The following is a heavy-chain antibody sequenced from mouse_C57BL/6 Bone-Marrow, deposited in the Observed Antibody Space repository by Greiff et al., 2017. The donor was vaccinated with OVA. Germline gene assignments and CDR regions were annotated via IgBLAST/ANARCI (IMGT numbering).Heavy chain of an antibody. CDR3: ARRSKKDYFDY. CDR2: ISYSGST. J-gene: IGHJ2*01. Sequence: EVQLVESGPGLAKPSQTLSLPCSVTGYSIPSDYWNWIRKFPGNKLEYMGYISYSGSTYYNPSLKSRISITRDTSKNQYYLQLNSVTTEDTATYYCARRSKKDYFDYWGQGTTLTVSS. CDR1: GYSIPSDY. D-gene: IGHD2-5*01. V-gene: IGHV3-8*01.